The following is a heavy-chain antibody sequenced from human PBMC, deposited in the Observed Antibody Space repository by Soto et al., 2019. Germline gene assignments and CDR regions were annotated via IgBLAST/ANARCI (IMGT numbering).Heavy chain of an antibody. CDR2: IIPIFGTA. V-gene: IGHV1-69*01. CDR3: AKLTRMVRGVWYWFDP. D-gene: IGHD3-10*01. Sequence: QVQLVQSGAEVKKPGCSVKVSCKASGGTFSSYADSWVRQAPGQGLEWMGGIIPIFGTANYAQKFQGRVTITADESTSTAYMELSSLRSEDTAVYYCAKLTRMVRGVWYWFDPWGQGTLVTVSS. J-gene: IGHJ5*02. CDR1: GGTFSSYA.